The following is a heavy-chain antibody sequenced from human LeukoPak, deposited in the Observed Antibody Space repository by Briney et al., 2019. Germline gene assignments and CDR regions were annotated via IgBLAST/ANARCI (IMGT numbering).Heavy chain of an antibody. CDR2: INPNSGGT. V-gene: IGHV1-2*02. J-gene: IGHJ3*02. D-gene: IGHD2-2*01. CDR3: ARADIVVVPAATDHAFDI. CDR1: GYTFTGYY. Sequence: ASVKVSCKASGYTFTGYYMHWVRQAPGQGLEWMGWINPNSGGTNYAQKFQGRVTMTRDTSISTAYMELSSLRSEDTAVYYCARADIVVVPAATDHAFDIWGQGTMVTVSS.